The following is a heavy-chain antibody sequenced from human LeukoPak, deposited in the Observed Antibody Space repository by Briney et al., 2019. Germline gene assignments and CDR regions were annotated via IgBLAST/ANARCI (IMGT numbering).Heavy chain of an antibody. CDR2: IYPGDSDT. CDR1: GYSFTNYW. J-gene: IGHJ4*02. Sequence: GESLKISRKGSGYSFTNYWIGWVRQMPGKGLECMGIIYPGDSDTRYSPSLQGQVTISADKSISTAYLQWSSLKASDTAVYYCARAISGSWYSWGQGTLVTVSS. CDR3: ARAISGSWYS. V-gene: IGHV5-51*01. D-gene: IGHD6-13*01.